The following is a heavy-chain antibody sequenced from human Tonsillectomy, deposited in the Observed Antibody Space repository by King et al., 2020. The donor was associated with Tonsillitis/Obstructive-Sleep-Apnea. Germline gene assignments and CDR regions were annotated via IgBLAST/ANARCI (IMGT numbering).Heavy chain of an antibody. D-gene: IGHD3-10*01. CDR1: GGSVSSNSYY. Sequence: QLQESGPGLVKPSETLSLTCTVSGGSVSSNSYYWNWIRQPPGKGLEWIGYIYYIGTTNYNPSLKSRVPLSSDTAKNQFSLKLSSVTAADTAVYYCARSLYYYGSGSYYTYYFDYWGQGTLVTVSS. CDR3: ARSLYYYGSGSYYTYYFDY. J-gene: IGHJ4*02. V-gene: IGHV4-61*01. CDR2: IYYIGTT.